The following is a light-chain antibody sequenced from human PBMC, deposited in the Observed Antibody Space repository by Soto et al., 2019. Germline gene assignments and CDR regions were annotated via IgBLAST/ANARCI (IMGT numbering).Light chain of an antibody. J-gene: IGLJ1*01. Sequence: QSVLTQPASVSGSPGQSIAISCTGSSSDVGSYNYFCWYQQHPGKAPKMMIYDVSNRPSGVSNRFSGSKSGNTASVTISGLQAEDEADYYCGSYTGSSTPYVFGTGTKVTVL. CDR3: GSYTGSSTPYV. CDR1: SSDVGSYNY. V-gene: IGLV2-14*01. CDR2: DVS.